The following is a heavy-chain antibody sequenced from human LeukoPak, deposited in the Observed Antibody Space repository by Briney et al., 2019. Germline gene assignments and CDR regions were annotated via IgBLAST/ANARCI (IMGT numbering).Heavy chain of an antibody. CDR1: GGSISSGGYY. CDR2: IYYSGST. V-gene: IGHV4-31*03. Sequence: SQTLSLTCTVSGGSISSGGYYWSWIRQHPGKGLEWIGYIYYSGSTYYNPSLKSRVTISVDMSKNQFSLKLSSVTAADTAVYYCARDLGAVAGTAEGPFDYWGQGTLVTVSS. D-gene: IGHD6-19*01. J-gene: IGHJ4*02. CDR3: ARDLGAVAGTAEGPFDY.